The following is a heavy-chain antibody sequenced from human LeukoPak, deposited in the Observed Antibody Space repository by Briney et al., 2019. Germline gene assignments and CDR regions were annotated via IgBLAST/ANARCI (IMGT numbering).Heavy chain of an antibody. CDR1: GYTFTSYD. D-gene: IGHD2-15*01. CDR2: MNPNSGGT. V-gene: IGHV1-2*02. J-gene: IGHJ4*02. Sequence: GASVKVSCKASGYTFTSYDINWVRQATGQGLEWMGWMNPNSGGTNYAQKFQGRVTMTRDTSISTAYMELSRLRSDDTAVYYCASSLYCSGGSCYSYYFDYWGQGTLVTVSS. CDR3: ASSLYCSGGSCYSYYFDY.